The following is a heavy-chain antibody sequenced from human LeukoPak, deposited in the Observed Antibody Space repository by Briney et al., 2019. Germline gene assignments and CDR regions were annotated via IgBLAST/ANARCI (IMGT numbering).Heavy chain of an antibody. CDR2: ISWNSAYI. D-gene: IGHD1-26*01. Sequence: GRSLRLSCVASGFTFTNNAMHWIRQAPGKGLEWVSGISWNSAYIDYVDSVKGRFTISRDNAKNSLYLQMRSLRAEDTAVYYCAREWESRGGDRFDPWGQGTLVTVSS. CDR1: GFTFTNNA. J-gene: IGHJ5*02. V-gene: IGHV3-9*01. CDR3: AREWESRGGDRFDP.